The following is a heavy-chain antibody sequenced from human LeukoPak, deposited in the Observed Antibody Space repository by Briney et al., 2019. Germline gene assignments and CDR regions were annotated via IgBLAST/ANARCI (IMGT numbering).Heavy chain of an antibody. CDR1: GGSISSYY. CDR2: IYYRGGT. CDR3: ARDGALVPRSSIAARLYWYFDL. Sequence: SETLSLTCTVSGGSISSYYWSWIRQPPGKGLEWIGYIYYRGGTNYNPSLKSRVTISVDTSKNQFSLKLSSVTAADTAVYYCARDGALVPRSSIAARLYWYFDLWGRGTLVTVSS. J-gene: IGHJ2*01. D-gene: IGHD6-6*01. V-gene: IGHV4-59*01.